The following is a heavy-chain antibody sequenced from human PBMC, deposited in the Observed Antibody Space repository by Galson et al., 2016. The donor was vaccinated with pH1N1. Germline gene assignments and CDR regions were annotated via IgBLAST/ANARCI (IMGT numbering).Heavy chain of an antibody. CDR3: AREDYYDTDLSDWYFDL. J-gene: IGHJ2*01. CDR1: GGTFSSSG. Sequence: SVKVSCKASGGTFSSSGINWVRQAPGQGLEWMGGIIPIFGTSKYAQKFQGRVTITADESTTTAYMELSRLISEVTAVYYVAREDYYDTDLSDWYFDLWGRGTLVTVSS. V-gene: IGHV1-69*13. D-gene: IGHD3-22*01. CDR2: IIPIFGTS.